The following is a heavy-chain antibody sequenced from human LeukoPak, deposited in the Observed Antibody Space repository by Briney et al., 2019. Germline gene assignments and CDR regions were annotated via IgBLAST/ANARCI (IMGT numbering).Heavy chain of an antibody. D-gene: IGHD6-13*01. V-gene: IGHV1-8*02. CDR1: GYTFTSYD. J-gene: IGHJ6*03. CDR3: ARGQKSSSWSYYYYYYMDV. Sequence: ASVKVSCKASGYTFTSYDINWVRQATGQGLEWMGWMNPNSGNTGYAQKFQGRVTMTRNTSISTAYMELSSLRSEDTAVHYCARGQKSSSWSYYYYYYMDVWGKGTTVTISS. CDR2: MNPNSGNT.